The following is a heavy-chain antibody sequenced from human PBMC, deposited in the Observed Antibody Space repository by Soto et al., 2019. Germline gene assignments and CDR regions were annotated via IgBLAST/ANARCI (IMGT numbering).Heavy chain of an antibody. CDR3: AHRVLRAVFGLVTTTAIYFDF. D-gene: IGHD3-3*01. Sequence: QITLNESGPTVVKPTETLTLTCTFSGFSLTTSGVGVGWVSQSPGKAPEWLAFIYWDDDKRYSTSLKSRLTITKETSKNQVVLTMANVDPADTSTYYCAHRVLRAVFGLVTTTAIYFDFWGPGTPVVVSS. J-gene: IGHJ4*02. CDR2: IYWDDDK. CDR1: GFSLTTSGVG. V-gene: IGHV2-5*02.